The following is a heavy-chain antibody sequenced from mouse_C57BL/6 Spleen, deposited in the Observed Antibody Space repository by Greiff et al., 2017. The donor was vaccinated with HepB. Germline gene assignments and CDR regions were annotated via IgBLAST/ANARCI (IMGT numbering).Heavy chain of an antibody. CDR2: IDPNSGGT. J-gene: IGHJ3*01. Sequence: QVQLQQPGAELVKPGASVKLSCKASGYTFTSYWMHWVKQRPGRGLEWIGRIDPNSGGTKYNEKFKSKATLTVDKPSSTAYMQLSILTSEDSAVYDCARSSYDYDFAYWGQGTLVTVSA. V-gene: IGHV1-72*01. CDR3: ARSSYDYDFAY. CDR1: GYTFTSYW. D-gene: IGHD2-4*01.